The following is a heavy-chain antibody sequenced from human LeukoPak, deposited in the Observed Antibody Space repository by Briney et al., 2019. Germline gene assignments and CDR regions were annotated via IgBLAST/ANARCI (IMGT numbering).Heavy chain of an antibody. V-gene: IGHV3-21*04. J-gene: IGHJ4*02. Sequence: GGSLRLSCAASGFSFSTFSMNWVRQAPGKGLEWVSTISTRSSSTFYADSLKGRFTISRDDAKNSLFLQMNSLRAEDTAIYYCAKFAHCTTTTCYGVDYWGQGALVTVSP. CDR1: GFSFSTFS. D-gene: IGHD2-8*01. CDR3: AKFAHCTTTTCYGVDY. CDR2: ISTRSSST.